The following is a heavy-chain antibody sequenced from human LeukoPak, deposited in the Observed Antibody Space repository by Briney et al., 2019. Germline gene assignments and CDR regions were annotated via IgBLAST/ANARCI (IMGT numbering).Heavy chain of an antibody. CDR2: IISHGGNT. D-gene: IGHD1-26*01. J-gene: IGHJ4*02. Sequence: GGSLRLSCAASGFSFSSYTMHWVRQAPGKGLEYVSAIISHGGNTHYTNSVKGRFTISRDNAKNTVWLQMNSLRAEDTAVYYCAKDYFGSIEYGGQGILVTVSS. CDR3: AKDYFGSIEY. V-gene: IGHV3-64*01. CDR1: GFSFSSYT.